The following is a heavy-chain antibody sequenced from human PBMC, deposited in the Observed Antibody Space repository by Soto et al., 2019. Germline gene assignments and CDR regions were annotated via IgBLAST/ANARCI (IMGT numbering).Heavy chain of an antibody. J-gene: IGHJ6*02. CDR1: GVSFNNNG. V-gene: IGHV1-69*01. D-gene: IGHD3-10*01. Sequence: QVQLVQSGAEVKKPGSSAKVSCKTSGVSFNNNGIGWVRQAPGHGLEWMGGVSPPFRTSNYARKFQGRISITAGASTGTVNMELSSLTSDDTAQYYCARVLYYGSGSYSPYGMDVWGQGTTVTVSS. CDR3: ARVLYYGSGSYSPYGMDV. CDR2: VSPPFRTS.